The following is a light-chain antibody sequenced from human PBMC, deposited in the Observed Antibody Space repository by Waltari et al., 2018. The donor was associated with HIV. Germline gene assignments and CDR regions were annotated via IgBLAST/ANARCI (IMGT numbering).Light chain of an antibody. J-gene: IGLJ3*02. CDR1: ALPKQY. V-gene: IGLV3-25*03. CDR3: QSADSSGTYWV. Sequence: SYELTQPPSVSVSPGQTARITCSGDALPKQYAYWYQQKPGQAPVLVIYKDSERPSGIPERFSGSSSGTTVTSPISGVQAEYEADYYCQSADSSGTYWVFGGGTKLTVL. CDR2: KDS.